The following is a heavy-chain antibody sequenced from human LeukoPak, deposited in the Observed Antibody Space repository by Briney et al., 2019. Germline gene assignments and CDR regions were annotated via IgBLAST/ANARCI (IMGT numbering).Heavy chain of an antibody. CDR2: IWYDGSNK. V-gene: IGHV3-33*08. J-gene: IGHJ6*02. CDR1: GFTVTYTY. CDR3: ARERSGYCSSTSCPYYYGMDV. D-gene: IGHD2-2*01. Sequence: GGSLRLSCAASGFTVTYTYMRWIRQAPGKGLEWVAVIWYDGSNKYYADSVKGRFTISRDNSKNTLYLQMNSLRAEDTALYYCARERSGYCSSTSCPYYYGMDVWGQGTTVTVSS.